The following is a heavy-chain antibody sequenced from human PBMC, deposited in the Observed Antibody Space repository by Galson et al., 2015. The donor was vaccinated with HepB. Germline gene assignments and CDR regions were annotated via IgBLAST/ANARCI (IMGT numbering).Heavy chain of an antibody. D-gene: IGHD2-15*01. V-gene: IGHV4-61*01. CDR3: ASGYCSGGSCYDPFDY. CDR1: GGSVSSGSYY. CDR2: IYYSGST. Sequence: SETLSLTCTVSGGSVSSGSYYWSWIRQPPGKGLEWIGYIYYSGSTNYNPSLKSRVTISVDTSKNQFSLKLSSVTAADTAVYYCASGYCSGGSCYDPFDYWGQGTLVTVSS. J-gene: IGHJ4*02.